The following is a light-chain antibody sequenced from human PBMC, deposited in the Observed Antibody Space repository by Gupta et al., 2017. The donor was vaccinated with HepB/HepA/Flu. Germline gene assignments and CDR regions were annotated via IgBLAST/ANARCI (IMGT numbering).Light chain of an antibody. CDR2: LEGSGSY. CDR3: ETWDSNTRV. J-gene: IGLJ3*02. CDR1: SGHSGYI. Sequence: QPALTQSSSASASLGSSVKLTCTLSSGHSGYIIAWHQQQPGKAPRYLIRLEGSGSYNKGSGIPDRFSGSTSGADRYLIISNLQSDDEADYYCETWDSNTRVFGGGTKLTVL. V-gene: IGLV4-60*03.